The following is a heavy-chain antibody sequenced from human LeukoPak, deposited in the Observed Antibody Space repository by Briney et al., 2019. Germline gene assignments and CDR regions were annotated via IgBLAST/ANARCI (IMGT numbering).Heavy chain of an antibody. CDR1: GGSISSHY. CDR3: TRGGTVGSPSNWFDP. J-gene: IGHJ5*02. Sequence: KPSETLSLTCTVPGGSISSHYWNWIRQPPGKGLEWIEYIYYSGSTNYNPSLKSRVTISVDTSKNQFSLKLSSVTAADPAVYYCTRGGTVGSPSNWFDPWGQGTLVTVSS. CDR2: IYYSGST. V-gene: IGHV4-59*11. D-gene: IGHD3-16*01.